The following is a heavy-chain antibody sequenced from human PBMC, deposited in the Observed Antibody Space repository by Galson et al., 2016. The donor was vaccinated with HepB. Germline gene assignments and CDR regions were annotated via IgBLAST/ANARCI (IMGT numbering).Heavy chain of an antibody. CDR1: GFSLGNYW. Sequence: SLRLSCAASGFSLGNYWMNWARQAPGKGLEWLANIKKDGSEINYVDSVKGRFTICRDNAKNSLFLQMNTLRVEDTAVYYRTREFDLWGRGTQVTVSS. J-gene: IGHJ2*01. CDR2: IKKDGSEI. V-gene: IGHV3-7*04. CDR3: TREFDL.